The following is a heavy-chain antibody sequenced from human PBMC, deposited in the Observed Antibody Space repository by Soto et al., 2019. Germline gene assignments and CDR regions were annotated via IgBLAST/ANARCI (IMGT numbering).Heavy chain of an antibody. D-gene: IGHD4-17*01. Sequence: EVQLVESWGGLVQPGGSLRLSCAASGFTFSSYSMNWVRQAPGKGLECVSYISSSISTIYYADSVKGRFTISRDNAKNSLYLQMTSLRAEDTAVYYCASPGSYGTELYYWGQGNLVTVSS. J-gene: IGHJ4*02. CDR2: ISSSISTI. CDR1: GFTFSSYS. CDR3: ASPGSYGTELYY. V-gene: IGHV3-48*01.